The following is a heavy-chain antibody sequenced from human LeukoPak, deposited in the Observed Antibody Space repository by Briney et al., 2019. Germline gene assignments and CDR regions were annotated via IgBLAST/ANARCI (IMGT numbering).Heavy chain of an antibody. J-gene: IGHJ4*02. CDR3: ARVGASPLDS. Sequence: SETLSLTCTVSGGSISSGDYYWSWIRQPPGKGLEWIGYIYHSGSTFYNPSLNSRVSMSVDTSNNQFSLKLSSVTAADTAMYCCARVGASPLDSWGQGTLVTVSS. D-gene: IGHD4/OR15-4a*01. CDR1: GGSISSGDYY. CDR2: IYHSGST. V-gene: IGHV4-30-4*01.